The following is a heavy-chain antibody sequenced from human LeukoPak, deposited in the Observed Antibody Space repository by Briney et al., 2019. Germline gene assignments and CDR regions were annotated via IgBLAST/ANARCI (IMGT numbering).Heavy chain of an antibody. Sequence: PGGSLRLSCAASGFTLTTYAMSWVRQAPGKGLEWVSTIIGSGDSTYYTDSVKGRFTISRDNSKNTLYLQMNSLRAEDTAVYYCAKVQWLQPYDAFDFWGQGTMVTVSS. CDR1: GFTLTTYA. J-gene: IGHJ3*01. CDR2: IIGSGDST. D-gene: IGHD6-19*01. CDR3: AKVQWLQPYDAFDF. V-gene: IGHV3-23*01.